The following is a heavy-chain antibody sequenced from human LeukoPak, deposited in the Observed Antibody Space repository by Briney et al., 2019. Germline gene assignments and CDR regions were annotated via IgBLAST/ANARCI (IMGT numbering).Heavy chain of an antibody. CDR2: ISKYGGVT. CDR3: AKGSSGYFADL. Sequence: HPGVSLRLSCSASGFIFNNYGLIWLPQAPGKGLEWVSAISKYGGVTQYADFVEGRFTIYRDNYKNTLFLQMSSLRAEDTALYYCAKGSSGYFADLWGQGTLVTVSS. J-gene: IGHJ5*02. D-gene: IGHD3-22*01. V-gene: IGHV3-23*01. CDR1: GFIFNNYG.